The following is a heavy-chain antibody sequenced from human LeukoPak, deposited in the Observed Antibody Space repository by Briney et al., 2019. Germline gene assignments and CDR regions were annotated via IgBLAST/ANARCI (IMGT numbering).Heavy chain of an antibody. CDR1: GYSFTNYW. J-gene: IGHJ4*02. V-gene: IGHV5-51*01. CDR3: ARLNYYDSSGYYDGTRFDY. D-gene: IGHD3-22*01. Sequence: GESLKISCKGSGYSFTNYWIGWVRQMPGKGLEWMGIIYPGDSDARYSPSFQGQVTISADKSITTAYLQWSSLKASDTAMYYCARLNYYDSSGYYDGTRFDYWGQGTLVTVSS. CDR2: IYPGDSDA.